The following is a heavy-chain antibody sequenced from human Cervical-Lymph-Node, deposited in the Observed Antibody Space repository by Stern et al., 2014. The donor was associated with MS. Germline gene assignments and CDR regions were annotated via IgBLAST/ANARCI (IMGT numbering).Heavy chain of an antibody. CDR1: GYTFTNYY. CDR2: INPNGSVT. CDR3: TRAVGGVGRE. V-gene: IGHV1-46*01. D-gene: IGHD3-16*01. J-gene: IGHJ4*02. Sequence: QVQLVESGPEVKKPGASVMVSCKTSGYTFTNYYIHWVRQAPGQGLEWMGIINPNGSVTASAQKFQCRITMTRDTSTTTVYMRLITLTSEDPAMYYCTRAVGGVGREWGQGTLVFVSS.